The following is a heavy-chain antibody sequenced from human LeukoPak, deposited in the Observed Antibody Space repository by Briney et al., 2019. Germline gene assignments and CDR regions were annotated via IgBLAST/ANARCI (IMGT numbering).Heavy chain of an antibody. CDR3: AKALAGIYYYYYGMDV. J-gene: IGHJ6*02. V-gene: IGHV3-23*01. D-gene: IGHD6-13*01. CDR1: GFTFSSYA. Sequence: PGGSLRLSCAASGFTFSSYAMSWVRQAPGKGLEWVSGISGSGDGTSYADSVKGRFTVSRDNSKNTLYLQMNSLRAEDTAVYYCAKALAGIYYYYYGMDVWGQGTTVTVSS. CDR2: ISGSGDGT.